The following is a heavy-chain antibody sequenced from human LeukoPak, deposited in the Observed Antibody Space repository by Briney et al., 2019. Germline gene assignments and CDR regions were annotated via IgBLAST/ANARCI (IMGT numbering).Heavy chain of an antibody. V-gene: IGHV3-23*01. D-gene: IGHD3-22*01. CDR2: MSASGFST. Sequence: GGSLRLSCVASRLPFSTYAMSWVRQAPGKGLEWVSTMSASGFSTYYRDSVEGRFTISRDNSKNALYLQMNSLRAEDTAVYYRAKDPYTYYYDSSGYTFDYWGQGTLVTVSS. J-gene: IGHJ4*02. CDR3: AKDPYTYYYDSSGYTFDY. CDR1: RLPFSTYA.